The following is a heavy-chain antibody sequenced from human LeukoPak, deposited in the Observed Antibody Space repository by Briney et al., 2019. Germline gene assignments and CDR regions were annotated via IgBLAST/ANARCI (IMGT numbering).Heavy chain of an antibody. J-gene: IGHJ4*02. Sequence: ASVTVSCKASGGTFSSYAISWVRQAPGQGLEWMGRIIPILGIANYAQKFQGRVTITADKSTSTAYMELSSLRSENTAVYYCARDRTYYGDYQAFVYWGQGTLVTVSS. D-gene: IGHD4-17*01. CDR3: ARDRTYYGDYQAFVY. V-gene: IGHV1-69*04. CDR1: GGTFSSYA. CDR2: IIPILGIA.